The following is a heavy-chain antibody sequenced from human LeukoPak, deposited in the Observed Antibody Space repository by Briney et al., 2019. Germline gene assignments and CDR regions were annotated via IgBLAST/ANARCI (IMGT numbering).Heavy chain of an antibody. J-gene: IGHJ6*04. CDR3: AKDFGSWYIHYGMDV. D-gene: IGHD6-13*01. CDR2: ISGSGGST. Sequence: GGSLGLSRAASGFTFSSYAMSWVRQAPGKGLEWVSAISGSGGSTYYADSVKGRFTISRDNSKNTLYLQMNSLRAEDTAVYYCAKDFGSWYIHYGMDVWDKGTTVTVSS. V-gene: IGHV3-23*01. CDR1: GFTFSSYA.